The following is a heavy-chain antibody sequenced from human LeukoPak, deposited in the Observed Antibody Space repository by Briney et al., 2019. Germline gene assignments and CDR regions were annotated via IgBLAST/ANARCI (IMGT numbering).Heavy chain of an antibody. D-gene: IGHD1-26*01. Sequence: GSLRLSCAASGFTFSSYAMHWVRQAPGKGLEWVAVISYDGSNKYYADSVKGRFTISRDNSKNTLYLQMNSLRAEDTAVYYCARGSIVGATWGQGTLVTVSS. J-gene: IGHJ4*02. CDR3: ARGSIVGAT. V-gene: IGHV3-30-3*01. CDR2: ISYDGSNK. CDR1: GFTFSSYA.